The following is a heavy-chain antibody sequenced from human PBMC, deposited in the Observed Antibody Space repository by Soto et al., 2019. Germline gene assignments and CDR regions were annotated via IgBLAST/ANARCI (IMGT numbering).Heavy chain of an antibody. D-gene: IGHD5-18*01. CDR1: GFTFSSYG. V-gene: IGHV3-30*18. J-gene: IGHJ6*02. Sequence: QVQLVESGGGVVQPGRSLRLSCAASGFTFSSYGMHWVRQAPGKGLEWVAVISYDGSNKYYADSVKGRFTISRDNSKNTLCLQMNSLRAEDTAVYYCAKDPGKLWSAYYYGMDVWGQGTTVTVSS. CDR2: ISYDGSNK. CDR3: AKDPGKLWSAYYYGMDV.